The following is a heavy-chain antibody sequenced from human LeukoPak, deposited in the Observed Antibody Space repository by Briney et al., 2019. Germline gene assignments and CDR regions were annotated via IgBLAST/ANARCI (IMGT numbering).Heavy chain of an antibody. J-gene: IGHJ4*02. D-gene: IGHD6-6*01. V-gene: IGHV4-34*01. CDR1: GGSFSGYY. CDR3: TRGGIAARPRVVVLYDY. CDR2: IDHSGST. Sequence: SETLSLTCAVYGGSFSGYYWTWIRQPPRKGLEWIGEIDHSGSTNYNPSLKSRVTISVDTSKNQVSLKLSSVTAADTAVYYCTRGGIAARPRVVVLYDYWGQGTLVTVSS.